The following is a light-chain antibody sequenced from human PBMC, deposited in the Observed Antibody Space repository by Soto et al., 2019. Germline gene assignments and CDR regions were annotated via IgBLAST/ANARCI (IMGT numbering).Light chain of an antibody. Sequence: QSVLTQPASVSGSPGQSITISCTGTSSDVGSYNLVSWYQHHPGKAPKLMLYEGSKRPSGVSNRFSGSKSGNTASLTISGLQAEDEADSYCCSYAGSSTYVVFGGGTKLTVL. V-gene: IGLV2-23*01. CDR1: SSDVGSYNL. CDR3: CSYAGSSTYVV. CDR2: EGS. J-gene: IGLJ2*01.